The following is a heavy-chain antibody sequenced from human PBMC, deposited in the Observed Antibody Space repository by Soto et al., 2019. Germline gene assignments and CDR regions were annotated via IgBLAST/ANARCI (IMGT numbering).Heavy chain of an antibody. D-gene: IGHD3-9*01. J-gene: IGHJ3*02. CDR3: ATDKVAFDM. CDR1: GYIFTGYY. V-gene: IGHV1-2*02. CDR2: INTKTGGT. Sequence: PGASVKVSCKASGYIFTGYYIQWVRQAPGQGLEWMGWINTKTGGTKYAQKFQGRVTMTRDTSINTAYMEVSRLRSDDTAVYYCATDKVAFDMWGQGTMVTVSS.